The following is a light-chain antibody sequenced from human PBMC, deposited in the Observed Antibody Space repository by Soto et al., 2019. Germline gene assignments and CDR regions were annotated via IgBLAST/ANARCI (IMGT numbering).Light chain of an antibody. J-gene: IGKJ2*01. CDR1: QSVSSSY. CDR3: QKYGGSLTYT. CDR2: GAS. V-gene: IGKV3-20*01. Sequence: EIVLTQSPGTLSLSPGERATLSCRASQSVSSSYLAWYQQKPGQAPRLLIYGASSRATGIPDRFSGSGSGTDFTLTISRLEPEDFAVYYCQKYGGSLTYTFGQGTKLEIK.